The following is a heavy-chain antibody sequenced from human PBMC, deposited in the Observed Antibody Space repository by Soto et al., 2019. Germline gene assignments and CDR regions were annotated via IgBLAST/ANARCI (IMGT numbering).Heavy chain of an antibody. D-gene: IGHD3-16*01. CDR3: AKDRTPETINGYTLGY. J-gene: IGHJ4*02. CDR2: ISSNVVTT. CDR1: GFTFSSYA. Sequence: GGSLRLSCAASGFTFSSYAMSWVRQAPGKGLEWVSGISSNVVTTYYADTVKGRFTISRDNSKNTLYLQMNSLRAEDTAVYYCAKDRTPETINGYTLGYWGQGTLVTVS. V-gene: IGHV3-23*01.